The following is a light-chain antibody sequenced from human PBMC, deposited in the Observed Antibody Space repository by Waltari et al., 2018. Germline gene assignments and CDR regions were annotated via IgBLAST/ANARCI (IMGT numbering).Light chain of an antibody. J-gene: IGKJ2*01. CDR1: QSISSW. CDR2: KAS. CDR3: QQYINYSYA. Sequence: DIQMTQSPSTLSASIGDRVTITCRASQSISSWLAWYQQKPGKAPKLLIYKASTLESGVPSRFSGSGSGIEFTLTISSLQPDDFATYYCQQYINYSYAFGQGTKLEIK. V-gene: IGKV1-5*03.